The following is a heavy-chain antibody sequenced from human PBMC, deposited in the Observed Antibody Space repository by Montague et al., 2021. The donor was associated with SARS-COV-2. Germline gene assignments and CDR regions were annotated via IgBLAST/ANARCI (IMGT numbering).Heavy chain of an antibody. CDR2: NT. D-gene: IGHD1-7*01. J-gene: IGHJ6*02. Sequence: NTNYNPSLKSRVTISVDTSKNQFSLKLSSVTAADTAVYYCARGRTGTTFYYYYYYGMDVWGQGTTVNVSS. CDR3: ARGRTGTTFYYYYYYGMDV. V-gene: IGHV4-34*01.